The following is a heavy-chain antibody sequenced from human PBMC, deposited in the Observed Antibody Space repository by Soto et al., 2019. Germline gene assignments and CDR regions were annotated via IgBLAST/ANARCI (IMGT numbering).Heavy chain of an antibody. Sequence: EVQLMQSGGGLIQPGGSLRLSCAASGFNLSSYYMSWVRQAPGEGLEWVSVMYSGGSTYYADSVKGRFTISRDISKNTLYLQMNSLRAEDTAVYYCAKWRPPGVDYWGQGTLVTVSS. CDR2: MYSGGST. CDR3: AKWRPPGVDY. D-gene: IGHD2-8*01. J-gene: IGHJ4*02. CDR1: GFNLSSYY. V-gene: IGHV3-53*01.